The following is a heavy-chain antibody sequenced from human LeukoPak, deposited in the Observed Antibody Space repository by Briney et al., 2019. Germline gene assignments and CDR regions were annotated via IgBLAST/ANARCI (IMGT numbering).Heavy chain of an antibody. V-gene: IGHV3-48*03. J-gene: IGHJ6*02. CDR3: ARGSESIVLMVYAHYYYYGMDV. D-gene: IGHD2-8*01. CDR1: GFTFSSYE. CDR2: ISSSGSTI. Sequence: GGSLRLSFAASGFTFSSYEMNWVRQAPGKGLEWVSYISSSGSTIYYADSVKGRFTISRDNAKNSLYLQMNSLRAEDTAVYYCARGSESIVLMVYAHYYYYGMDVWGQGTTVTVSS.